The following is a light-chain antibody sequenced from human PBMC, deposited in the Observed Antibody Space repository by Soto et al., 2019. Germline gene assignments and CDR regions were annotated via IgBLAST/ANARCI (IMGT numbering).Light chain of an antibody. CDR1: QSLLHSNGYNF. Sequence: DIVMTQSPLSLPVTPGEPASLSCRSSQSLLHSNGYNFLDWYMQKPGQSPQLLIYLGSNRASGVPDRFSGTGSGTDFTLTISRVEAGDVGVYFCMQALQAPPTFGQGTKVDIK. V-gene: IGKV2-28*01. J-gene: IGKJ1*01. CDR2: LGS. CDR3: MQALQAPPT.